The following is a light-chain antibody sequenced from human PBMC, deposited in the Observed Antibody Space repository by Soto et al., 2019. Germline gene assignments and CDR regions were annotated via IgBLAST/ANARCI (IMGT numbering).Light chain of an antibody. CDR1: SNDVGGYNY. V-gene: IGLV2-14*01. CDR2: EVS. CDR3: SSYTTSSTYV. Sequence: QSALTQPASVSGSPGQSITISCTGTSNDVGGYNYVSWYQQHLGKAPKLMIYEVSNRPSRISNRFSGSKSGNAASLTISGLQAEDEADYYCSSYTTSSTYVFGTGTKLTVL. J-gene: IGLJ1*01.